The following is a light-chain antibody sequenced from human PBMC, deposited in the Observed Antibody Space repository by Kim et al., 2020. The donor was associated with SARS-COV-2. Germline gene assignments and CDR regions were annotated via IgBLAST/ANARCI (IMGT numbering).Light chain of an antibody. V-gene: IGLV2-11*01. CDR1: SSDVGGYNS. Sequence: QSALTQPRSVSGSPGQSVTISCTGTSSDVGGYNSVSWYQQHPGKAPKLVIYDVSKRPSGVPDRFSASTSGDTASLTISGLQTEDEADYYCCSYAGSYTYVFGTGTKVTVL. CDR3: CSYAGSYTYV. J-gene: IGLJ1*01. CDR2: DVS.